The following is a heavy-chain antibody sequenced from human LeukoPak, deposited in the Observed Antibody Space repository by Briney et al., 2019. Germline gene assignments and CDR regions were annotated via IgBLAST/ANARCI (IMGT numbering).Heavy chain of an antibody. Sequence: GGSLRLSCAASGFTFSTYAMTWVRQAPGKGLEWVSVISGGGGKSYYADSVKGRFTISRDNSKNTLYLQMNSLRAEDTAVYYCAKATLGDRNDFDYWGQGNLVTVSS. D-gene: IGHD3-10*01. V-gene: IGHV3-23*01. CDR1: GFTFSTYA. CDR2: ISGGGGKS. J-gene: IGHJ4*02. CDR3: AKATLGDRNDFDY.